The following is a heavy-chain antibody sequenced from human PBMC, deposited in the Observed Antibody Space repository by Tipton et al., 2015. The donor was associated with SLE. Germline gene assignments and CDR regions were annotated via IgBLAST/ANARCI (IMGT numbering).Heavy chain of an antibody. Sequence: TLSLTCTVSGGSISSSSYYWSWIRQTPGKGLEWSGYIYYSGSTNYNPSLKSRVTISVDTSKNQFSLKLSSVTAADTAVYYCARSPLYYGSGSYSPTWCFDLWGRGTLVTVSS. D-gene: IGHD3-10*01. V-gene: IGHV4-61*01. CDR1: GGSISSSSYY. J-gene: IGHJ2*01. CDR3: ARSPLYYGSGSYSPTWCFDL. CDR2: IYYSGST.